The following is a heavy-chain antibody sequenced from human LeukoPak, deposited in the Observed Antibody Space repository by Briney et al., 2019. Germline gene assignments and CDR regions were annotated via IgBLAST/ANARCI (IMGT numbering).Heavy chain of an antibody. D-gene: IGHD3-10*01. CDR1: GYTFTSYD. Sequence: ASVKVSYKASGYTFTSYDINWVRQATGQGLEWMGWMNPNSGNTGYAQKFQGRVTITRNTSISTAYMELSSLRSEDTAVYYCARVTMVRGVIKHYYYYYYMDVWGKGTTVTVSS. V-gene: IGHV1-8*03. J-gene: IGHJ6*03. CDR3: ARVTMVRGVIKHYYYYYYMDV. CDR2: MNPNSGNT.